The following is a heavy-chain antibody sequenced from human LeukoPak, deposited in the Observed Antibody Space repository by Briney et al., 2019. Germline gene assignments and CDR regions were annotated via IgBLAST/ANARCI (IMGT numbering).Heavy chain of an antibody. Sequence: TGGSLRLSCAASGFTFSSYAMSWVRQAPGKGLEWVSAISGSGGSTYYADSVKGRFTISRDNSKNTLYLQMNSLRAEDTAVYYCAKDHKGATTAQNYWGQGTLVTVSS. CDR1: GFTFSSYA. V-gene: IGHV3-23*01. CDR3: AKDHKGATTAQNY. D-gene: IGHD1-26*01. J-gene: IGHJ4*02. CDR2: ISGSGGST.